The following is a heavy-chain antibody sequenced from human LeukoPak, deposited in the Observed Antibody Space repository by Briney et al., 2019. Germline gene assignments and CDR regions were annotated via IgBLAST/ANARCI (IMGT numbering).Heavy chain of an antibody. V-gene: IGHV3-48*03. Sequence: GGSLRLSCAASGFIFGSYEMNCVRQAEGKGLEWVSYISSSGSTINYTDSVKGRFTTSRDNAENSLYLQMNSLRAEDTADYYCARLGDGYNRAYFDYWGQGTLVTVSS. CDR1: GFIFGSYE. CDR2: ISSSGSTI. J-gene: IGHJ4*02. D-gene: IGHD5-24*01. CDR3: ARLGDGYNRAYFDY.